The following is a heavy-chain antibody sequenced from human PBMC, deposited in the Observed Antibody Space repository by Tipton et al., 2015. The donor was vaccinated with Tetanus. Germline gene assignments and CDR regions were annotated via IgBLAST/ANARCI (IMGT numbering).Heavy chain of an antibody. J-gene: IGHJ4*02. CDR1: GFTFSSYW. CDR2: IRSKTHGETT. V-gene: IGHV3-49*04. CDR3: TRFGGSDDY. Sequence: SLRLSCVASGFTFSSYWMNWVRQTPGTGLEWVAFIRSKTHGETTEYAASVTGRFTVSRDDSKSIAYLQLNSLKTEDTAVYYCTRFGGSDDYWGLGTLVTVSS. D-gene: IGHD4-23*01.